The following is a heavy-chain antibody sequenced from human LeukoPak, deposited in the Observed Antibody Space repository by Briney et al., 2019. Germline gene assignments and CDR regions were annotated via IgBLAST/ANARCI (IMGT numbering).Heavy chain of an antibody. CDR2: IYHSGST. D-gene: IGHD1-14*01. V-gene: IGHV4-30-2*01. Sequence: SQTLSLTCTVSGASISSGDYYWSWFRQPPGKGLEWIGYIYHSGSTYYNPSLKSRVTISVDRSKNQFSLKLSSVTAADTAVYYCARVREAETNPCPDHWGQGTLVTVSS. CDR1: GASISSGDYY. J-gene: IGHJ5*02. CDR3: ARVREAETNPCPDH.